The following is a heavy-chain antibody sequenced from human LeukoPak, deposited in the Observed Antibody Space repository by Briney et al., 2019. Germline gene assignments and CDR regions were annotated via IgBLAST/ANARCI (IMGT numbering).Heavy chain of an antibody. CDR2: ISWDGGST. CDR1: GFTFDDYT. Sequence: GGSLRLSCAASGFTFDDYTMHWVRQAPGKGLEWVSLISWDGGSTYYADSVKGRFTISRDNSQNTLFLQMNSLRAEDTALYYCGRYCTGGSCYKTVDYWGQGTLVTVSS. D-gene: IGHD2-15*01. CDR3: GRYCTGGSCYKTVDY. V-gene: IGHV3-43*01. J-gene: IGHJ4*02.